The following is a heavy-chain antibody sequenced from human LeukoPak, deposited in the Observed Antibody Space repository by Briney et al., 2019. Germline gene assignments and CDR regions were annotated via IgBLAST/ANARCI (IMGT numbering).Heavy chain of an antibody. Sequence: GGTLRPSCTASGFTFSSLAMTWVRQAPGKGLEWVSTIRSNGDTTYNADSVQGRFTITRDNSKNTLYLELNSLRAEDTAAFYCAKGQELDDGVFDSWGQGTMVTVSS. D-gene: IGHD1-1*01. CDR1: GFTFSSLA. CDR2: IRSNGDTT. CDR3: AKGQELDDGVFDS. J-gene: IGHJ4*02. V-gene: IGHV3-23*01.